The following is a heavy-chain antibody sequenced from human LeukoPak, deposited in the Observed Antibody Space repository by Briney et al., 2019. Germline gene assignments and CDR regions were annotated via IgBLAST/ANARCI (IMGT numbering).Heavy chain of an antibody. J-gene: IGHJ3*02. D-gene: IGHD3-22*01. CDR1: GYTFTGYY. Sequence: KVSCKASGYTFTGYYMHWVRQAPGQGLEWMGRIDPSDSYTNYSPSFQGHVTISADKSISTAYLQWSSLKASDTAMYYCARHVLGYYYDSSDAFDIWGQGTMVTVSS. CDR3: ARHVLGYYYDSSDAFDI. V-gene: IGHV5-10-1*01. CDR2: IDPSDSYT.